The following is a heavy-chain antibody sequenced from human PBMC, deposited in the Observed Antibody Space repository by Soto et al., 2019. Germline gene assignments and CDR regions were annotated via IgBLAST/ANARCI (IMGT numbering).Heavy chain of an antibody. J-gene: IGHJ4*02. V-gene: IGHV4-59*01. D-gene: IGHD1-20*01. CDR3: ARGTRALITSFFAY. CDR1: GDAISNYY. CDR2: VHDSGST. Sequence: ETLSLTCSVSGDAISNYYWSWIRQTPGKGLEWIGCVHDSGSTDYNPSLKGRVTMSLHTSKSQFSLNLSSVTAADSATYYCARGTRALITSFFAYWGQGIPVTVSS.